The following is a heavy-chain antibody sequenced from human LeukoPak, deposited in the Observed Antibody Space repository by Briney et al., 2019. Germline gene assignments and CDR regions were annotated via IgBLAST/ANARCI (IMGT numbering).Heavy chain of an antibody. V-gene: IGHV4-59*08. CDR2: MYYSGST. D-gene: IGHD6-19*01. CDR3: ARNLGSGWYYDY. CDR1: GGSISSYY. J-gene: IGHJ4*02. Sequence: SETLSLTCTVSGGSISSYYWSWIRQPPGKGLEWIGYMYYSGSTNYNPSLRSRVTISVDTSKNQFSLKLSSVTAADTAVYYCARNLGSGWYYDYWGQGILVTVSS.